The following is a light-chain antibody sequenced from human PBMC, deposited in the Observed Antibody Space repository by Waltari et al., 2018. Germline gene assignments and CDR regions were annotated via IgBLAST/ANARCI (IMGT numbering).Light chain of an antibody. CDR3: QSYYAYDVI. J-gene: IGLJ2*01. CDR2: EDN. Sequence: NFMLTQPHSVSESEGKTVIISCTGSSDNIANNYVQWYQHRPGSAPLTLSDEDNQIASGVPDRFSGSLDSSASAAALTIAGLRTEDEAYYFCQSYYAYDVIYGGGTKLTVL. V-gene: IGLV6-57*02. CDR1: SDNIANNY.